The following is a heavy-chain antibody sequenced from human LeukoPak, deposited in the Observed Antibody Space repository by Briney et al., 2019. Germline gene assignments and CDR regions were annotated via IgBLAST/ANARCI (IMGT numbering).Heavy chain of an antibody. J-gene: IGHJ4*02. Sequence: GGSLRLSCAASGFTVTSNYMNWVRQAPGKGLEWVSVIYTSGNTYYADSVKGRFTISRDISKNTLYLQMNSLRAEDTAVYYCARGGSGWYLYDSWGQGMLVTVSS. CDR1: GFTVTSNY. CDR3: ARGGSGWYLYDS. V-gene: IGHV3-66*01. CDR2: IYTSGNT. D-gene: IGHD6-19*01.